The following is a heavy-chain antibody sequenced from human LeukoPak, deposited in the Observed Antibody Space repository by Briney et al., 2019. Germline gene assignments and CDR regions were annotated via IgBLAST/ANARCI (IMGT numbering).Heavy chain of an antibody. CDR3: ARRYYDSSGYPYWYFDL. Sequence: SETLSLTCTVSGGSISSYYWSWIRQPPGKGLEWIGYIYYSGSTNYNPSLKSRVTISVDTSKNQFSLKLSSVTAADTAVYYCARRYYDSSGYPYWYFDLWGRGTLVTVSP. CDR2: IYYSGST. CDR1: GGSISSYY. J-gene: IGHJ2*01. D-gene: IGHD3-22*01. V-gene: IGHV4-59*08.